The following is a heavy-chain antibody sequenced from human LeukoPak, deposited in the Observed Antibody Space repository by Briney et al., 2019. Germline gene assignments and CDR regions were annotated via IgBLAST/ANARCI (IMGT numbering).Heavy chain of an antibody. D-gene: IGHD1-26*01. J-gene: IGHJ3*02. Sequence: GGSLRLSCAASGFTFSSYSMNWVRQAPGKGLEWVSSISSSSSYIYYADSVKGRFNISRDNAKNSLYLQMNSLRAEDTAVYYCARDLVGATPSYAFDIWGQGTMVTVSS. CDR3: ARDLVGATPSYAFDI. CDR1: GFTFSSYS. CDR2: ISSSSSYI. V-gene: IGHV3-21*01.